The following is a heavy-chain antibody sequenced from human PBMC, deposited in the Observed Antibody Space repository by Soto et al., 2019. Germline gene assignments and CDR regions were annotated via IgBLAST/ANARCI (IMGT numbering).Heavy chain of an antibody. CDR3: AHRRRCAFGCCGWSPGWFDP. J-gene: IGHJ5*02. Sequence: QITLKESGPTLVKPTQTLTLTCTFSGFSLSTSGVGVGWIRQPPGKALEWLALIYWDDDERYSQSLKSRLTINKDPPKNQVVLTMTNMDPVDTATYYRAHRRRCAFGCCGWSPGWFDPRGQGTLVTVSS. D-gene: IGHD6-19*01. V-gene: IGHV2-5*02. CDR2: IYWDDDE. CDR1: GFSLSTSGVG.